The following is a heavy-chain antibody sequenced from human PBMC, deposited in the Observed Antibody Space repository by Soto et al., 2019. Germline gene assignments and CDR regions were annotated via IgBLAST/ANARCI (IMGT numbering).Heavy chain of an antibody. Sequence: ASVKVSCKASGYTFTSYAMHWVRQAPGQRPEWMGWINAGNGNTKYSQKFQGRVTITRDTSASTAYMELSSLRSEDTAVYYCARAGTTVVTPLTYYFDYWGQGTLVTVSS. V-gene: IGHV1-3*01. CDR1: GYTFTSYA. CDR3: ARAGTTVVTPLTYYFDY. D-gene: IGHD4-17*01. J-gene: IGHJ4*02. CDR2: INAGNGNT.